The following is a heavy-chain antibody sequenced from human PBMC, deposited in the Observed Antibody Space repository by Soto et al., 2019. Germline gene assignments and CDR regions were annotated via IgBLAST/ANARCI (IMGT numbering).Heavy chain of an antibody. V-gene: IGHV2-5*02. CDR3: AHRDNCISTKFSGPFDY. J-gene: IGHJ4*02. CDR2: IYWDDDK. D-gene: IGHD2-2*01. CDR1: GFSLSTSGVG. Sequence: QITLKESGPTLVKPTQTLTLTCTFSGFSLSTSGVGVGWIRQPPGKALEWLALIYWDDDKRYSPSLKSRLTITQDTSKNQVVLNMDNMEPVDTATYYYAHRDNCISTKFSGPFDYWGQGNLVTRSS.